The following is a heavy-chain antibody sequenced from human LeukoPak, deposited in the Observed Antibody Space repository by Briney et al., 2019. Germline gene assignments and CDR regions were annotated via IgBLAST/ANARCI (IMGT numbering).Heavy chain of an antibody. CDR1: GGSISGYY. CDR3: ARHIGAFDI. Sequence: SETLSLTCTVSGGSISGYYWSWIRQPPGKGLEWIGYIYYSGGTIHNPSLKRRVSISVDTSKNQLSLKLSSVTAADTALYYCARHIGAFDIWGQGTMVTVSS. J-gene: IGHJ3*02. CDR2: IYYSGGT. V-gene: IGHV4-59*08. D-gene: IGHD2-15*01.